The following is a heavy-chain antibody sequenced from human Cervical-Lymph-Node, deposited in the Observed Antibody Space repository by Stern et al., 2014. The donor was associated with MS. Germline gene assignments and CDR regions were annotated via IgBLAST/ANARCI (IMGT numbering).Heavy chain of an antibody. Sequence: QVQLVQSGAEVKKPGSSVKVSCKASGGTFSSYAISWVRQAPGQGLEWMGGLIPIFGTAYYAQEFQGRVTITADESTSTAYMELSSLRSEDTAVYYCARPRVDGSYPRRQSSVFDYWGQGTLVTVSS. V-gene: IGHV1-69*01. CDR1: GGTFSSYA. CDR3: ARPRVDGSYPRRQSSVFDY. CDR2: LIPIFGTA. J-gene: IGHJ4*02. D-gene: IGHD1-26*01.